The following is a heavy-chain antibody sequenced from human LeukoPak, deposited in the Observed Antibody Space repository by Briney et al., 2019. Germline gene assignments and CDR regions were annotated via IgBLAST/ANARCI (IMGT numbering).Heavy chain of an antibody. CDR2: ISSSGSTI. CDR1: GLPFSSYS. D-gene: IGHD3-10*02. V-gene: IGHV3-48*04. CDR3: AELGITMIGGV. J-gene: IGHJ6*04. Sequence: GGSLRLSCAASGLPFSSYSMNWVRQAPGKGLGWVSYISSSGSTIYYAASVKGRFTISRDNAKNSLYLQMNSLRAEDTAVYYCAELGITMIGGVWGKGTTVTISS.